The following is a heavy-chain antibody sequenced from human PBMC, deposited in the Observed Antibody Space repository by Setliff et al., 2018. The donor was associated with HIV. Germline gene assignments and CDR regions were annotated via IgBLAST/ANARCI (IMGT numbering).Heavy chain of an antibody. CDR3: ARENYGDYEDRYFDL. CDR1: GYSISSSYW. V-gene: IGHV4-28*03. CDR2: IYKGGST. D-gene: IGHD4-17*01. J-gene: IGHJ2*01. Sequence: PSETLSLTCVVSGYSISSSYWWGWIRQPPGKGLEWIGWIGYIYKGGSTYYNPSLKSRVTMSEDTSKNQFSLRLSSVTAADTAVYYCARENYGDYEDRYFDLWGRGTLVTVSS.